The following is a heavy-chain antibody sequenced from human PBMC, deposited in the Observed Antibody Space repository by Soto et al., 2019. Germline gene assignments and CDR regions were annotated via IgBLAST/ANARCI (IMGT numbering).Heavy chain of an antibody. Sequence: PGGSLRLSCAASGFTFSNYWMDWVRQAPGKGLVWVSRIKRDGSSISYADSVKGRVTISRDNAKNTLYLQMNSLRAEDSAVYYCARDPRAAAGTYFDYWGQGTLVTVSS. CDR1: GFTFSNYW. CDR2: IKRDGSSI. J-gene: IGHJ4*02. D-gene: IGHD6-13*01. V-gene: IGHV3-74*01. CDR3: ARDPRAAAGTYFDY.